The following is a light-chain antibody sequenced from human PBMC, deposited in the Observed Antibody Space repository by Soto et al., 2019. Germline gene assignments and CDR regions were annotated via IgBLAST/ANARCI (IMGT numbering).Light chain of an antibody. V-gene: IGKV3-11*01. CDR3: PQRSHWPPIT. CDR2: DAS. Sequence: EIVLTQSPATLSLSPGERATLSCRASQSVKTFLLWYQHRPGQAPRVLIYDASHRATGIPARFRGSGSGTDFTLTISSLEPEDAGLYYCPQRSHWPPITFGQGTRLEV. CDR1: QSVKTF. J-gene: IGKJ5*01.